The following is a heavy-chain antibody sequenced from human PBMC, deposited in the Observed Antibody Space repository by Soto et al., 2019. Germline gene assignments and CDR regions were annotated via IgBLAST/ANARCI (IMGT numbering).Heavy chain of an antibody. J-gene: IGHJ6*02. Sequence: ASVKVSCKASGYTFTGYYMHWVRQAPGQGLEWMGWINPNSGGTNYAQKFQGWVTMTRDTSISTAYMELSRLRSDDTAVYYCARDYRYYGSVSDMRYFYYYGLDVWGQGTTVTVSS. CDR3: ARDYRYYGSVSDMRYFYYYGLDV. CDR2: INPNSGGT. D-gene: IGHD3-10*01. CDR1: GYTFTGYY. V-gene: IGHV1-2*04.